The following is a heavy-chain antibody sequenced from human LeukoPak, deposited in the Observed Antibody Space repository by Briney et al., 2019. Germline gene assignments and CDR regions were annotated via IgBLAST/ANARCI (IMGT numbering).Heavy chain of an antibody. J-gene: IGHJ4*02. D-gene: IGHD6-13*01. Sequence: GGSLRLSCAASGFTFSSYVMSWVRQAPGKGLEWVSAISGSGGSTYYAGSVKGRFTISRDNSKNTLYLQMDSLRSEDTAVYYCARDFFPIVDSSWYEIGYWGQGTLVTVSS. V-gene: IGHV3-23*01. CDR3: ARDFFPIVDSSWYEIGY. CDR2: ISGSGGST. CDR1: GFTFSSYV.